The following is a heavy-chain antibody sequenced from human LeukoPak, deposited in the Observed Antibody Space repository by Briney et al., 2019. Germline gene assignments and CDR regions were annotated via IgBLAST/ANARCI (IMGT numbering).Heavy chain of an antibody. CDR2: IYSGGST. J-gene: IGHJ5*02. CDR3: ARDSNFDWFDP. V-gene: IGHV3-66*01. D-gene: IGHD1-7*01. CDR1: GFTVSSSY. Sequence: GGSLRLSCAASGFTVSSSYMNWVRQAPGKGLEWVSVIYSGGSTYYADSVKGRFTISRDNSKNTLYLQMNSLRAEDTAVYYCARDSNFDWFDPWGQGALVTVSS.